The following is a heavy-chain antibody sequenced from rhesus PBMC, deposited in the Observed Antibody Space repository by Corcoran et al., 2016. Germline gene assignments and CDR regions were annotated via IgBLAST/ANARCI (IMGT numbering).Heavy chain of an antibody. CDR2: IGGSSGST. V-gene: IGHV4-127*01. Sequence: QVQLQESGPGLVKPSETLSLTCAVSGFSISSNYGWSRVRQPPGKGLGGSGYIGGSSGSTNYNPSLKSQVTISKDTSKNQFSLKLSSVTAADTAVYYCARSYSWNNGAFDFWGQGLRVTVSS. D-gene: IGHD1-20*01. CDR1: GFSISSNYG. CDR3: ARSYSWNNGAFDF. J-gene: IGHJ3*01.